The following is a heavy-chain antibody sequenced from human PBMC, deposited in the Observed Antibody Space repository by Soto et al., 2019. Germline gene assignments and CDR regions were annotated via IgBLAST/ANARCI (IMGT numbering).Heavy chain of an antibody. D-gene: IGHD3-10*01. CDR2: IYYSGST. CDR1: GGSVSSGTYF. V-gene: IGHV4-61*01. J-gene: IGHJ6*02. CDR3: ARSPNYYYYGFDV. Sequence: QVQLQESGPGLVKPSETLSLTCTVSGGSVSSGTYFWGWIRQSPGKRLEWSAYIYYSGSTNYNTSLKSRATISVDTSESQVPLTLTSVTAADAAVYYCARSPNYYYYGFDVWGHGTTVTVSS.